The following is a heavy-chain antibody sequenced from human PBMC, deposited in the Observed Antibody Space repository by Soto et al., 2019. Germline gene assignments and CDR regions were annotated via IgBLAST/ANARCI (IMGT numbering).Heavy chain of an antibody. CDR3: AREAKSSGSSYGMDV. D-gene: IGHD1-26*01. V-gene: IGHV4-30-4*01. CDR1: GGSISSGDYY. Sequence: LSLTCTVSGGSISSGDYYWSWIRQPPGKGLEWIGYIYYSGSTYYNPSLKSRVTISVDTSKNQFSLKLSSVTAADTAVYYCAREAKSSGSSYGMDVWGQGTTVTVSS. CDR2: IYYSGST. J-gene: IGHJ6*02.